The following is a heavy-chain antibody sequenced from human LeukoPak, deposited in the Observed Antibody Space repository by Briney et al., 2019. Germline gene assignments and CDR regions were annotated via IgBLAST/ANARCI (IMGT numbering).Heavy chain of an antibody. D-gene: IGHD6-6*01. J-gene: IGHJ4*02. CDR3: ARGGEQLVLDY. V-gene: IGHV1-69*04. Sequence: SVKVSCKASGGTFSSYAISWVRQAPGQGLEWMGRIIPILGIANYAQNFQGRVTITADKSTSTAYMELSSLRSEDTAVYYCARGGEQLVLDYWGQGTLVTVSS. CDR1: GGTFSSYA. CDR2: IIPILGIA.